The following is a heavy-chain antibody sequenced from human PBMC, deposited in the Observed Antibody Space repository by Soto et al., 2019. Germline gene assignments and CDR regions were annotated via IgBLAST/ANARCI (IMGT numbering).Heavy chain of an antibody. CDR1: GYTFTSYA. D-gene: IGHD2-15*01. CDR3: ARDIPAFRGSGGHPS. V-gene: IGHV1-3*01. J-gene: IGHJ5*02. CDR2: INAGNGNT. Sequence: GALVKVSCKASGYTFTSYAMHWVRQAPGQRLEWMGWINAGNGNTKYSQEFQGRVTITRDTSASTAYMELSSLRSEDTAVYYCARDIPAFRGSGGHPSWGQGPMVIVPS.